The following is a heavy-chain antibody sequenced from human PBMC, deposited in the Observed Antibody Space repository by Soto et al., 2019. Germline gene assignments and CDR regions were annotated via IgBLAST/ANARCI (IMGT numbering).Heavy chain of an antibody. D-gene: IGHD5-18*01. J-gene: IGHJ6*02. CDR3: ARRGSYGPYYYYYGMDV. CDR2: IYPGDSDT. Sequence: GESLKISCKGSGYSFTSYWIGWVRQMPGKGLEWMGIIYPGDSDTRYSPSFQGQVTISADTSISTAYLQWSSLKASDTAMYYCARRGSYGPYYYYYGMDVWGQGTTVTVSS. CDR1: GYSFTSYW. V-gene: IGHV5-51*01.